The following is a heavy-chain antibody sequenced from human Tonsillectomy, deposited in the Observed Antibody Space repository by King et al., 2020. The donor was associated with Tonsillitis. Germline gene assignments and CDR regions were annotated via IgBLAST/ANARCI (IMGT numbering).Heavy chain of an antibody. D-gene: IGHD3-9*01. Sequence: VQLVESGGGLVKPGGSLRLSCAASGFTFSNAWMSWVRQAPGKGLEWVGRIKSKTDGGTTDYAAPVKGRFTISRDDSKNTLYLQMNSLKTEDTAVYYCTQDISHACYYSHGMDPWGQGATGTVSS. V-gene: IGHV3-15*01. J-gene: IGHJ6*02. CDR2: IKSKTDGGTT. CDR3: TQDISHACYYSHGMDP. CDR1: GFTFSNAW.